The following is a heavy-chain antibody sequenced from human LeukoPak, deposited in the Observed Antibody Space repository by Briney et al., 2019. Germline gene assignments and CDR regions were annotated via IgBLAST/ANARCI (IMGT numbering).Heavy chain of an antibody. CDR1: GFTFSSYG. D-gene: IGHD3-22*01. J-gene: IGHJ4*02. Sequence: GGSLRLSCAASGFTFSSYGMHWVRQAPGKGLEWVAVVWYDGDNKFYADSVKGRFTISRDNSKNTLYLQMNSLRAEDTAIYYCGREEGVAVNYFDYGGRGPLVPAS. V-gene: IGHV3-33*01. CDR3: GREEGVAVNYFDY. CDR2: VWYDGDNK.